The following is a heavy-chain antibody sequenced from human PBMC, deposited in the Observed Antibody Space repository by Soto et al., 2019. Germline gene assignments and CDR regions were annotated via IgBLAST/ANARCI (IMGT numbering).Heavy chain of an antibody. D-gene: IGHD1-26*01. Sequence: SETLSLTCTVSGGSISSGNYYWSWIRQPPGKGLEWIGYIYYSGSTNYNPSLKSRVTISVDTSKNQFSLKLSSVTAADTAVYYCARRYGGNFDFWGQGTLVTVSS. J-gene: IGHJ4*02. CDR3: ARRYGGNFDF. CDR2: IYYSGST. V-gene: IGHV4-61*01. CDR1: GGSISSGNYY.